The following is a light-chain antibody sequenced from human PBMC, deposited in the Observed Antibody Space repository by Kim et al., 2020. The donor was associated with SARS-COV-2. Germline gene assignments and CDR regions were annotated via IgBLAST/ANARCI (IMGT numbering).Light chain of an antibody. Sequence: SYELTQPPSVSVSPGQTASITCSGDKLGDKYACWYQQKPGQSPVLVIYQDSKRPSGIPERFSGSNSGHTATLTISGTQAMDEADYYCQAWDSSTAVFVGG. CDR2: QDS. CDR3: QAWDSSTAV. J-gene: IGLJ2*01. V-gene: IGLV3-1*01. CDR1: KLGDKY.